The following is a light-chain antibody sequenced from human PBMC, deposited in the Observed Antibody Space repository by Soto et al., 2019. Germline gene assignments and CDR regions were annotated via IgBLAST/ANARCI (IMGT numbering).Light chain of an antibody. CDR3: GSYTSSSTHYV. CDR2: DVS. CDR1: SGDVGGYNY. J-gene: IGLJ1*01. V-gene: IGLV2-14*01. Sequence: QSALTQPASVPGSPGQSITISCTGTSGDVGGYNYVSWYQQHPGKAPKLMLYDVSNRPSGVSDRFSGSKSGNTASLTISGLQAEDEADYYCGSYTSSSTHYVFGTGTKLTVL.